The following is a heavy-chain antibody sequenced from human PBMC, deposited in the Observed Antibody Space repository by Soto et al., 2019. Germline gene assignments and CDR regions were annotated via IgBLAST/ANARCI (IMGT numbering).Heavy chain of an antibody. CDR2: IYYGGST. CDR1: GGSISNYY. CDR3: ARDPGGRFDS. D-gene: IGHD1-26*01. V-gene: IGHV4-59*01. J-gene: IGHJ4*02. Sequence: SETLSLTCTVSGGSISNYYWSWIRQPPGGGLEWIGYIYYGGSTNYNPALKSRLTISVGTSRKEFSLRLTSVTAADSAVYYCARDPGGRFDSWGQGTLVTVSS.